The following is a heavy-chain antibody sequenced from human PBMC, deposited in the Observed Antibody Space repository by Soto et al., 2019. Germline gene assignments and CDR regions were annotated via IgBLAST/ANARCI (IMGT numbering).Heavy chain of an antibody. CDR3: ATEPIYYNDGSGYYPLGH. J-gene: IGHJ4*02. D-gene: IGHD3-22*01. CDR1: GYSFATYG. V-gene: IGHV1-18*04. Sequence: ASVKVSCKASGYSFATYGFSWVRQAPGQGLECVGWISAHNGDTHYSQKFQGRVTLTTDTSANTGYMELRSLTSDDTAVYFCATEPIYYNDGSGYYPLGHWGQGTLVTVS. CDR2: ISAHNGDT.